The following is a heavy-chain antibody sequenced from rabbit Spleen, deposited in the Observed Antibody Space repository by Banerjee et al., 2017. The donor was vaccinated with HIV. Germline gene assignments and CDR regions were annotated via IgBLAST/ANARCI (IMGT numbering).Heavy chain of an antibody. CDR2: IGAGSGTT. CDR1: GVSLSSGFW. Sequence: QEQLEESGGGLVKPEGSLTLTCKASGVSLSSGFWICWVRQAPGKGLEWIACIGAGSGTTYYASWAKGRFTISKTSSTTVTLQMTSLTVADTATYFCARDGAGGSYFALWGPGTLVTV. CDR3: ARDGAGGSYFAL. V-gene: IGHV1S45*01. D-gene: IGHD8-1*01. J-gene: IGHJ4*01.